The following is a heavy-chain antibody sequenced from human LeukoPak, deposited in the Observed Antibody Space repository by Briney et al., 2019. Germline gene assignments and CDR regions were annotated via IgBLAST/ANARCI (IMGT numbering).Heavy chain of an antibody. CDR3: ARSYDSSGYSPAGMDV. Sequence: GEPLKISCKGSGYSFTSYWIGWVRQMPGKGLEWMGIIYPGESDTRYSPSFQGQVTISADKSISTGYLQWSSLKASDTAMYYCARSYDSSGYSPAGMDVWGQGTTVTVSS. CDR2: IYPGESDT. V-gene: IGHV5-51*01. J-gene: IGHJ6*02. D-gene: IGHD3-22*01. CDR1: GYSFTSYW.